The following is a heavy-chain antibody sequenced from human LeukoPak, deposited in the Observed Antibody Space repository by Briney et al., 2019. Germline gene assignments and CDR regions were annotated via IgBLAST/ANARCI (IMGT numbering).Heavy chain of an antibody. Sequence: PSETLSLTCTVSGGSISRSSYYWDWIRQPPGKGLEWIGTIYYSGDTHYKPSLKSRVTISVDTSKDQFSLKLTSVTAADTAVYYCASRHYFDNSGYNYRLLDYWGQGILVTVSS. CDR2: IYYSGDT. J-gene: IGHJ4*02. D-gene: IGHD3-22*01. CDR1: GGSISRSSYY. CDR3: ASRHYFDNSGYNYRLLDY. V-gene: IGHV4-39*01.